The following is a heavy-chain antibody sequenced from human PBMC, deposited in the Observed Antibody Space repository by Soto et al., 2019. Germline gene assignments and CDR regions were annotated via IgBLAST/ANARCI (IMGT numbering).Heavy chain of an antibody. Sequence: QLQLQESGPGLVKPSETLSLTCTVSGGSISSSNYYWGWIRQPPGKGLEWIGNIYYSGSTYYNPSLKSRITMSVDTSKNQFSLKLSSVTAADTAVFYCARLRGDIVVVPAAILRVSYYYYGMDVWGQGTTVTVSS. V-gene: IGHV4-39*01. CDR2: IYYSGST. D-gene: IGHD2-2*01. J-gene: IGHJ6*02. CDR1: GGSISSSNYY. CDR3: ARLRGDIVVVPAAILRVSYYYYGMDV.